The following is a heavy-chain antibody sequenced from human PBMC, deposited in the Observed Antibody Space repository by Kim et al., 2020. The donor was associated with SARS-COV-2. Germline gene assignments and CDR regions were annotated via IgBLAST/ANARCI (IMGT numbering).Heavy chain of an antibody. CDR2: IWYDGSNK. J-gene: IGHJ4*02. CDR3: AREDYGDYVYLFH. CDR1: GFTFSNYG. V-gene: IGHV3-33*01. D-gene: IGHD4-17*01. Sequence: GGSLRLSCAASGFTFSNYGMHWVRQAPGKGLEWVAVIWYDGSNKYYADSVKGRFTISRDNSKNTLYLQMNSLRAEDTAVYYCAREDYGDYVYLFHWGQGTLVTVSS.